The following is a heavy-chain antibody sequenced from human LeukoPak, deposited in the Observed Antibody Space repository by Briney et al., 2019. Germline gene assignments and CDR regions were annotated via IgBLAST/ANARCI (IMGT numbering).Heavy chain of an antibody. CDR1: GFTFSSYG. CDR2: ISYDASNK. Sequence: GGSLRLSCAASGFTFSSYGMHWVRQVPGKGLEWVAVISYDASNKYYVDSVKGRFTVSRDDSKNTLYLQMNSLRAEDSAVYYCAKGGRPDYWGQGTLVTVSS. CDR3: AKGGRPDY. D-gene: IGHD3-10*01. J-gene: IGHJ4*02. V-gene: IGHV3-30*18.